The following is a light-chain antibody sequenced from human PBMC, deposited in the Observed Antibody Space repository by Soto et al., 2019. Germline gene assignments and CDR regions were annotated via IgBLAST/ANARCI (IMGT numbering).Light chain of an antibody. V-gene: IGKV1-39*01. CDR3: QQGFSLPWT. Sequence: DIQVTQSPSSLSASVGDRVTITCRASQDIKNYLNWYQRKPGTAPRLLIYAASNLHSGAPSTFSASGSGTDFALNISSLQADDFGTYYCQQGFSLPWTFGQGTKVEVK. CDR1: QDIKNY. J-gene: IGKJ1*01. CDR2: AAS.